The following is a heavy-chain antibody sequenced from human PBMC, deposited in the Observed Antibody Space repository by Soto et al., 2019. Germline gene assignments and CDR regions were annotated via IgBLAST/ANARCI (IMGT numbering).Heavy chain of an antibody. V-gene: IGHV3-73*01. CDR1: GCTFSGSA. CDR3: TIQTGPGGHSQLSY. CDR2: IRNKANSYGT. D-gene: IGHD2-21*02. J-gene: IGHJ1*01. Sequence: GGSLRLSCAASGCTFSGSAMHWGRQASWKGLEWLGRIRNKANSYGTAYAATVKGRFTISRDDSKNTAYLQMNSLKTEDTAVYFWTIQTGPGGHSQLSYWGQGTPVPVSS.